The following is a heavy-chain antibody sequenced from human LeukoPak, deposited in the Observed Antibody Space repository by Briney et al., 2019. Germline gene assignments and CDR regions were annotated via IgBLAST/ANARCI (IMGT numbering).Heavy chain of an antibody. CDR1: GYIFTGYY. CDR2: INPHSGGT. J-gene: IGHJ4*02. V-gene: IGHV1-2*02. Sequence: ASVKVSCKASGYIFTGYYIHWVRQAPGQGLEWMGWINPHSGGTNYAQKFQGRITMTRDTSISTAYMELSRLRSDDTAVYYCARDRDYYDSIGYYYEGGSLDYWGQGTLVTVSS. CDR3: ARDRDYYDSIGYYYEGGSLDY. D-gene: IGHD3-22*01.